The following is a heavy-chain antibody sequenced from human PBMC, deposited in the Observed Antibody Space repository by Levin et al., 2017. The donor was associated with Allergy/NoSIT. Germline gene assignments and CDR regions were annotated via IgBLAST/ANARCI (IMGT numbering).Heavy chain of an antibody. CDR1: GGSISSGDYY. J-gene: IGHJ3*02. V-gene: IGHV4-30-4*01. D-gene: IGHD3-10*01. CDR3: ARCGAITMVRGTSARAFDS. Sequence: SETLSLTCTVSGGSISSGDYYWSCIRQPPGKGLEWIGYIYYSGSTYYNPSLKSRVTISVDTSKNQFSLKLSSVTAADTAVYYCARCGAITMVRGTSARAFDSWGQGTMVTVSS. CDR2: IYYSGST.